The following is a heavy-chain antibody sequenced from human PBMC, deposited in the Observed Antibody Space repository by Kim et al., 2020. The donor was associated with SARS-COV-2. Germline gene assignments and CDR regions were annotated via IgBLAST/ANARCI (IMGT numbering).Heavy chain of an antibody. CDR3: ARNNSGYRD. Sequence: ASVKVSCKASGYTFTDYYIHWVRQAPGQGLEWMGWILPNSGGTKYAQKFQGRVTLTRDTSITTAYMELSSLRSDDTAVYYCARNNSGYRDWGQGTLVTVSS. CDR2: ILPNSGGT. V-gene: IGHV1-2*02. D-gene: IGHD3-22*01. CDR1: GYTFTDYY. J-gene: IGHJ4*02.